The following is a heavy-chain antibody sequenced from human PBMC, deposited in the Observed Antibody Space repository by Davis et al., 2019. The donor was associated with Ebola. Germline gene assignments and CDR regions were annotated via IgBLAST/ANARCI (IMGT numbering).Heavy chain of an antibody. CDR2: IDPSDSYT. J-gene: IGHJ4*02. Sequence: GESLKISCKGSGYSFTSYWISWVHQMPGKGLEWMGRIDPSDSYTNYSPSFQGHVTISADKSISTAYLQWSSLKASDTAMYYCARGTDSGYDVVYWGQGTLVTVSS. D-gene: IGHD5-12*01. CDR3: ARGTDSGYDVVY. CDR1: GYSFTSYW. V-gene: IGHV5-10-1*01.